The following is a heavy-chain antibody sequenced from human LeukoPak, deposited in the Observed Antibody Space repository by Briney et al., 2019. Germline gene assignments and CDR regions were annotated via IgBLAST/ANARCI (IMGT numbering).Heavy chain of an antibody. J-gene: IGHJ4*02. CDR2: IYSRCTP. CDR1: RFTVSSNY. D-gene: IGHD3-10*01. Sequence: GGSLRLSYAASRFTVSSNYMKWVRQAPGKGREGVSMIYSRCTPFYTDSVTRRFITSRDNSKNTLDLQMNRLRAEDTAVYYCASRAPGYGSPFAYWGQRTLLTVSS. CDR3: ASRAPGYGSPFAY. V-gene: IGHV3-66*01.